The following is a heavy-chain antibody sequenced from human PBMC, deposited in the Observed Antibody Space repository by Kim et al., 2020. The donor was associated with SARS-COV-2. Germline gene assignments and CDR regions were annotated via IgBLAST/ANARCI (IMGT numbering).Heavy chain of an antibody. J-gene: IGHJ5*02. CDR2: INPNSGGT. CDR1: GYTFTGYY. D-gene: IGHD3-10*01. Sequence: ASVKVSCKASGYTFTGYYMHWVRQAPGQGLEWMGWINPNSGGTNYAQKFQGRVTMTRDTSISTAYMELSRLRSDDTAVYYCAREGITMVRGVRSWFDPLGQGTLVTVSS. V-gene: IGHV1-2*02. CDR3: AREGITMVRGVRSWFDP.